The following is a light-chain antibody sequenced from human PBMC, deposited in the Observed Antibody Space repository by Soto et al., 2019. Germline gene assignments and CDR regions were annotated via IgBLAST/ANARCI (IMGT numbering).Light chain of an antibody. Sequence: DIQMTQSPSTLSASVGDRVTITCRASQSISSWLAWYQQKPGKAPKLLIYDASSLESGVPSRFSGSGSGTDFTLTITSLEPEDFAVYYCQQRSNWPPTFGQGTKVDIK. J-gene: IGKJ1*01. CDR2: DAS. V-gene: IGKV1-5*01. CDR3: QQRSNWPPT. CDR1: QSISSW.